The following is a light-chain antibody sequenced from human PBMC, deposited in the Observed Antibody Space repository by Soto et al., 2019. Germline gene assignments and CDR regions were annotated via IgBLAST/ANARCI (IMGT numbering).Light chain of an antibody. V-gene: IGLV2-14*03. Sequence: QSALTQPASVSGSPGQSITISCSGTSSDIGSYNHVAWYQQFPGKSPKLMIYAVSDRPPGVSDRFSGFKSGITASLTISGLQTEDEADYYCISYTDRQSDLFGTGTKLTVL. J-gene: IGLJ1*01. CDR3: ISYTDRQSDL. CDR2: AVS. CDR1: SSDIGSYNH.